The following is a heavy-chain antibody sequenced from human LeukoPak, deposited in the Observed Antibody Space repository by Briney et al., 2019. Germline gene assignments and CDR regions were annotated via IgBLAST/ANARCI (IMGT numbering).Heavy chain of an antibody. Sequence: PGGSLRLSCAASGFPFSTYAMSWVRQAPGKGPEWVSSIRGSDGSTYYADSVKGRFAISRDNSKNTLYLQMNSLRAEDTAVYYCAKDVYGDYGGLDYWGQGTLVTVSS. D-gene: IGHD4-17*01. CDR2: IRGSDGST. CDR3: AKDVYGDYGGLDY. V-gene: IGHV3-23*01. J-gene: IGHJ4*02. CDR1: GFPFSTYA.